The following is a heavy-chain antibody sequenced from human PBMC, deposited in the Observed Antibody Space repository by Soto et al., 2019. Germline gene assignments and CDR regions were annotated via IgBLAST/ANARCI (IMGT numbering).Heavy chain of an antibody. V-gene: IGHV1-18*01. J-gene: IGHJ4*02. D-gene: IGHD2-8*01. Sequence: QVQLVQSGAEVKKPGASVKVSCKASGYTFTSYGISWVRQAPGQGLEWMGWISAYNGNTNYAQKLKGRVTMTTDTSTSTDYMELRGLRSDDTAVYYCASDGYCTNGVCYYFDYWGQGTLVTVSS. CDR2: ISAYNGNT. CDR1: GYTFTSYG. CDR3: ASDGYCTNGVCYYFDY.